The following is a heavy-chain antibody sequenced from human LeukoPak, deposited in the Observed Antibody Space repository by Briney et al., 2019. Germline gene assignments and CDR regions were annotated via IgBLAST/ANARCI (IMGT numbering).Heavy chain of an antibody. CDR2: IKQDGSEK. Sequence: PGGSLRLSCAASGFTFSSYWMSWVRQAPGKGLEWVANIKQDGSEKYYVDSVKGRFTISRDNAKNSLYLQMNSLRAEDTAVYYCARDKSRYLLFSGSYFDYWGQGTLVTVSS. CDR3: ARDKSRYLLFSGSYFDY. V-gene: IGHV3-7*01. J-gene: IGHJ4*02. D-gene: IGHD6-13*01. CDR1: GFTFSSYW.